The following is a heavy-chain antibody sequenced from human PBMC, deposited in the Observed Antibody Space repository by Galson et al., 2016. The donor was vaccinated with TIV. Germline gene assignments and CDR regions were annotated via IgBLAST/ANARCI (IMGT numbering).Heavy chain of an antibody. CDR3: ARGSRYSKGNYYYFGMDV. D-gene: IGHD4-11*01. Sequence: SVKVSCKASGYTFTYAMHWVRQAPGQRLEWMGWINAGNGNTKYSQKFQGRGTITRDTSASTAYLELSSLRSEDTAVYYCARGSRYSKGNYYYFGMDVWGQGTTVTVSS. CDR2: INAGNGNT. V-gene: IGHV1-3*01. CDR1: GYTFTYA. J-gene: IGHJ6*02.